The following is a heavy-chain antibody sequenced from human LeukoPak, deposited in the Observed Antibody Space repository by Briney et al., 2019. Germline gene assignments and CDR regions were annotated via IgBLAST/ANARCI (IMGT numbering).Heavy chain of an antibody. Sequence: PGGSLRLSCAASGFTVSSNYMSWVRQAPGKGLEWVSAISGSGGSTYYADSVKGRFTISRDNSKNTLYLQMNSLRAEDTAVYYCAKVPYLPYYYDSSGYYLDYWGQGTLVTVSS. D-gene: IGHD3-22*01. CDR1: GFTVSSNY. J-gene: IGHJ4*02. V-gene: IGHV3-23*01. CDR2: ISGSGGST. CDR3: AKVPYLPYYYDSSGYYLDY.